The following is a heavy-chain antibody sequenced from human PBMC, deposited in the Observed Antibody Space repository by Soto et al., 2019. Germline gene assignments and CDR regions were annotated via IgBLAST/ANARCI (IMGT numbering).Heavy chain of an antibody. CDR1: GGSIRRSDSY. J-gene: IGHJ4*02. V-gene: IGHV4-31*03. CDR2: ISDSGRT. CDR3: AREDEYSNYFDY. Sequence: SETLSLTCSVSGGSIRRSDSYWTWVRQGPGKGLEWIAYISDSGRTDYNPSLKSRATISIDTSKNVFFLNLSSVTAADTAVYCCAREDEYSNYFDYWGQGTLVTVSS. D-gene: IGHD4-4*01.